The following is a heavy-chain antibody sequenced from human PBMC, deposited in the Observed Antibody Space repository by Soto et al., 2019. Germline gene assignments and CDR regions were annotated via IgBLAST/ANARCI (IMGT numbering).Heavy chain of an antibody. J-gene: IGHJ4*02. V-gene: IGHV1-18*01. CDR2: INVYNGNT. D-gene: IGHD3-10*01. CDR1: GYTFTSYG. Sequence: QVQLVQSGAEVKKPGASVKVCCKASGYTFTSYGISWVRQAPGQGLEWMGWINVYNGNTNYAQKLQGRVTMTTDTSASTAYLDLRSLRSDDKAVYFCARDTSRGEYDYWGQGTLVTVSS. CDR3: ARDTSRGEYDY.